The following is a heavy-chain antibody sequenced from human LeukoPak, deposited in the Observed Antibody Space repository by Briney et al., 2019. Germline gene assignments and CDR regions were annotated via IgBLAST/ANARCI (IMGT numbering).Heavy chain of an antibody. CDR3: AKDYYWGLDY. Sequence: GGSLRLSCAASGFTFSSCSMHWVRQAPGKGLEWVSFIRNDKSDKYYADSVKGRFTISRDNSKNTLYLQMNSLRVEDTAVYYCAKDYYWGLDYWGQGALVTVSS. V-gene: IGHV3-30*02. CDR1: GFTFSSCS. D-gene: IGHD3-22*01. CDR2: IRNDKSDK. J-gene: IGHJ4*02.